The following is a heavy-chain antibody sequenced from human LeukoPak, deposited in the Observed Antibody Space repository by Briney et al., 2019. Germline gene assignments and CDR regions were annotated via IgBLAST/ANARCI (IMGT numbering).Heavy chain of an antibody. CDR2: INSDGSWT. CDR3: AREGGGYDILTGYYTPFDP. V-gene: IGHV3-74*01. D-gene: IGHD3-9*01. CDR1: GNYW. Sequence: PGGSLRLSCAASGNYWMHWVRQAPGKGLVWVSHINSDGSWTSYADSVKGRFTISKDNAKNSLYLQMNSLRAEDTAVYYCAREGGGYDILTGYYTPFDPWGQGTLVTVSS. J-gene: IGHJ5*02.